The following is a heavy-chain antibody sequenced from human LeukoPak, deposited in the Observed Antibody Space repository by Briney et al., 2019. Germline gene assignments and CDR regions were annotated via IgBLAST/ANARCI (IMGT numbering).Heavy chain of an antibody. V-gene: IGHV1-2*02. Sequence: ASVKVSCKASGYSFTNHDMHWVRQAPGQGLEWMGWINPNSGGTNYAQKFQGRVTMTRDTSISTAYMELSRLRSDDTAVYYCARGDEGEDFDYWGQGTLVTVSS. D-gene: IGHD3-10*01. CDR3: ARGDEGEDFDY. CDR2: INPNSGGT. CDR1: GYSFTNHD. J-gene: IGHJ4*02.